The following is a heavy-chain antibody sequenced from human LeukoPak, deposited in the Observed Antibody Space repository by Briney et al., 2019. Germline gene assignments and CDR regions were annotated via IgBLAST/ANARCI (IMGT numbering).Heavy chain of an antibody. CDR3: VRQPTGTIDY. CDR2: IYPGDSDT. J-gene: IGHJ4*02. V-gene: IGHV5-51*01. Sequence: GESLKISCQGSGYTFTTYWIGWVRQVPGKGLEWMGIIYPGDSDTRYSPSFQGQVTISADKSIATAYLQWSSLKPSDTAMYYCVRQPTGTIDYWGQGTLVTVPS. CDR1: GYTFTTYW. D-gene: IGHD1-1*01.